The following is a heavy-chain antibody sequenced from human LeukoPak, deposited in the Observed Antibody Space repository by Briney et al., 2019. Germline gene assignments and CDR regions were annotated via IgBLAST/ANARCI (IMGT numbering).Heavy chain of an antibody. CDR3: ARAGFSYGYLGYFDY. CDR1: GYTFTGYY. D-gene: IGHD5-18*01. V-gene: IGHV1-2*02. CDR2: INPNSGGT. Sequence: ASVKVSCKASGYTFTGYYMHWVRQAPGQGLEWMGWINPNSGGTNYAQKVQGGVTMTTDTSTSTAYMELRSLRSDDTAVYYCARAGFSYGYLGYFDYWGQGTPATVSS. J-gene: IGHJ4*02.